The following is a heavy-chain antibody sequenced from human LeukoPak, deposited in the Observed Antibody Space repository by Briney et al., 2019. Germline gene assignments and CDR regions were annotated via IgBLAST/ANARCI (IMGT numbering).Heavy chain of an antibody. V-gene: IGHV3-23*01. D-gene: IGHD1-1*01. Sequence: PGGSLRLSCAASGFTFSSYAMSWVRQAPGKGLEWVSTISNSDGNTYYADSVKGRFTISRDNSKNTLYLQMNSLTAEDTAIYYCAKATGTLANWGQGTLVTVSS. J-gene: IGHJ4*02. CDR1: GFTFSSYA. CDR2: ISNSDGNT. CDR3: AKATGTLAN.